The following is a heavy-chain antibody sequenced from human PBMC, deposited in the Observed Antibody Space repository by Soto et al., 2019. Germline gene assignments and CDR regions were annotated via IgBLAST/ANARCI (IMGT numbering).Heavy chain of an antibody. CDR2: IIPIFGTA. V-gene: IGHV1-69*13. Sequence: SVKVSCKASGGTFSSYAIGWVRQAPGQGLEWMGGIIPIFGTANYAQKCQGRVTITADESTSTAYMELSSLRSEDTVVYYCARGPYDSTGYYFGNPPASYFDCRGQGTLVTVYS. D-gene: IGHD3-22*01. CDR3: ARGPYDSTGYYFGNPPASYFDC. CDR1: GGTFSSYA. J-gene: IGHJ4*02.